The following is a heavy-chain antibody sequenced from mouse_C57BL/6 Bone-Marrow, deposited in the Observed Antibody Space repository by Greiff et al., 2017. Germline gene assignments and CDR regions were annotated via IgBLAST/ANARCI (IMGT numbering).Heavy chain of an antibody. Sequence: EVMLVESEGGLVQPGSSMKLSCTASGFTFSDYYMAWVRQVPEKGLEWVANINYDGSSTYYLDSLKSRFIISRDNAKNILYLQMSSLKSEDTATYYCARGFGYFDVWGTGTTVTVSS. J-gene: IGHJ1*03. CDR3: ARGFGYFDV. CDR1: GFTFSDYY. V-gene: IGHV5-16*01. CDR2: INYDGSST.